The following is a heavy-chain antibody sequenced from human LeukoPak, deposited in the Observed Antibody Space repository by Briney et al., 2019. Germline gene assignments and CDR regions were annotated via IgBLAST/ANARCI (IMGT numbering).Heavy chain of an antibody. CDR1: GYSISSGYY. J-gene: IGHJ5*02. D-gene: IGHD2-15*01. V-gene: IGHV4-38-2*02. Sequence: SETLSLTCTVSGYSISSGYYWGWIRQPPGKGLEWIGSIYHSGSTYYNPSLKSRVTISVDTSKNQFSLKLSSVTAADTAVYYCARGGVVAAYNWFDPWGQGTLVTVSS. CDR3: ARGGVVAAYNWFDP. CDR2: IYHSGST.